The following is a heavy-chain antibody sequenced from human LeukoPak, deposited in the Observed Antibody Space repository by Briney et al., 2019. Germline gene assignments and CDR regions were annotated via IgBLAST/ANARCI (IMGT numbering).Heavy chain of an antibody. Sequence: SETLSLTCAVYGESFSDYYWSWIRQPPGKGLEWIGEINHSGSTNYSPSLKSRVTISVNTSKNQFSLKLTSVTAADTAVYYCAKFRPITIFGVVRRGYWFDPWGQGTLVTVSS. J-gene: IGHJ5*02. CDR1: GESFSDYY. V-gene: IGHV4-34*01. CDR3: AKFRPITIFGVVRRGYWFDP. CDR2: INHSGST. D-gene: IGHD3-3*01.